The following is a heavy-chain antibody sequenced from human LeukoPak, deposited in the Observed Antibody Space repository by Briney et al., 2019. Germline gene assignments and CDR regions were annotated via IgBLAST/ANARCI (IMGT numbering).Heavy chain of an antibody. V-gene: IGHV3-53*05. J-gene: IGHJ4*02. CDR3: ARAYSGNYYSFYFDY. CDR1: GFTVSNNY. Sequence: GGSLRLSCAASGFTVSNNYMIWVRQAPGKGLEWVSVLYSDGTTYYADSVKGRFTISRDNSKNTLYLQMNSLRPEDTAVYYCARAYSGNYYSFYFDYWGQGTLVTVSS. D-gene: IGHD1-26*01. CDR2: LYSDGTT.